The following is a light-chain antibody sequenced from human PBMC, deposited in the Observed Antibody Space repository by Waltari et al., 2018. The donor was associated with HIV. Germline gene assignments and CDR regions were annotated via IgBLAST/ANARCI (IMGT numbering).Light chain of an antibody. CDR1: SSNIGSNI. CDR3: ATWDDRLSGWV. Sequence: QSLLTQPPSASGTPGQRVTISCSGSSSNIGSNILNWYQQFPGTAPKFLISSHNQRASVVPDRFSGSKSGTSASLAISGLQFEDEADYYCATWDDRLSGWVFGGGTKLTVL. J-gene: IGLJ3*02. CDR2: SHN. V-gene: IGLV1-44*01.